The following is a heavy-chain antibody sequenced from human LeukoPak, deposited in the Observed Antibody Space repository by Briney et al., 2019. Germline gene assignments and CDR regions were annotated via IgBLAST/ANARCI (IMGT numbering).Heavy chain of an antibody. CDR2: IYYSGST. J-gene: IGHJ4*02. D-gene: IGHD2-2*01. V-gene: IGHV4-59*01. Sequence: SETLSLTCTVSGGSISSYYWSWIRQPPRKGLEWIGYIYYSGSTNYNPSLKRRVTISVDTSRNQFSLKLSSVTAADTAVYYCARGVRYFDCWGQGTLVTVSS. CDR3: ARGVRYFDC. CDR1: GGSISSYY.